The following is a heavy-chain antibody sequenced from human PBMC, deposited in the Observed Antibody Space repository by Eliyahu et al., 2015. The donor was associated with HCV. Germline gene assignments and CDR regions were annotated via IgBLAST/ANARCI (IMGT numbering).Heavy chain of an antibody. CDR3: ARPLRWGDKDYYDMDV. CDR2: ISYDGSNK. J-gene: IGHJ6*02. Sequence: QVQLVESGGGVVQPGRSLRLSCAASGFXFSXYAMHWVRQAPGKGLEWVTLISYDGSNKYYADSVKGRFTISRDNSKNTLYLQMNSLRTEDTAVYYCARPLRWGDKDYYDMDVWGQGTTVTVSS. CDR1: GFXFSXYA. V-gene: IGHV3-30-3*01. D-gene: IGHD4-23*01.